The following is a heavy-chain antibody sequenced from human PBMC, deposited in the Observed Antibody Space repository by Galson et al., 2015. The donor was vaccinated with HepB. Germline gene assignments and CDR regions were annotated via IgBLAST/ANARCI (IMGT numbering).Heavy chain of an antibody. Sequence: SLRLSCAASGFTFSSYSMNWVRQAPGKGLGWVSSISSSSSYIYYADSVKGRFTISRDNAKNSLYLQMNSLRAEDTAVYYCARGYSGYDSGYYWGQGTLVTVSS. CDR3: ARGYSGYDSGYY. CDR2: ISSSSSYI. J-gene: IGHJ4*02. CDR1: GFTFSSYS. D-gene: IGHD5-12*01. V-gene: IGHV3-21*01.